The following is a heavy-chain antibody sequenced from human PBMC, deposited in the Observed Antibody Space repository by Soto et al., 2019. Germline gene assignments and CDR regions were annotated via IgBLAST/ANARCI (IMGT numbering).Heavy chain of an antibody. CDR3: AHPLMYGLSDAYDI. CDR1: GFSFSTDA. Sequence: GGYLKLSCVASGFSFSTDAISWVRQAPGKGLEWVSALTPSGGETYYADAVKVRFTISRDNSMKALYLQMNSLRIEETALYYFAHPLMYGLSDAYDISGPATMVTV. D-gene: IGHD2-8*01. V-gene: IGHV3-23*01. CDR2: LTPSGGET. J-gene: IGHJ3*02.